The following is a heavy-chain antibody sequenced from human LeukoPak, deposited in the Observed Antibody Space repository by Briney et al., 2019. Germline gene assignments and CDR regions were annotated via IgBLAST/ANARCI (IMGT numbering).Heavy chain of an antibody. CDR3: ARESPDSSGYEYYCYMDV. J-gene: IGHJ6*03. CDR2: IYTSGST. Sequence: SETLSLTCTVSGGSISSSSYYWSWIRQPAGKGLEWIGRIYTSGSTNYNPSLKSRVTISVDTSKNQFSLKLSSVTAADTAVYYCARESPDSSGYEYYCYMDVWGKGTTVTVSS. D-gene: IGHD3-22*01. V-gene: IGHV4-61*02. CDR1: GGSISSSSYY.